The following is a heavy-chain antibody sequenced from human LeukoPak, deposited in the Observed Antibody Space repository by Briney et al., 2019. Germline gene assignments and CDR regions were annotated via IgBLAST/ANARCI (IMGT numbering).Heavy chain of an antibody. D-gene: IGHD3-16*01. CDR1: GGSVTTYH. CDR3: ARAEGAASHI. J-gene: IGHJ3*02. V-gene: IGHV4-59*02. CDR2: IHYSGGA. Sequence: SETLSLTCAVSGGSVTTYHWTWIRQPPGKGLEWISHIHYSGGADYNPSLKSRVSMSLGTSKNHFSLRLTSVTAADTGVYFCARAEGAASHIWGQGTMVSVSS.